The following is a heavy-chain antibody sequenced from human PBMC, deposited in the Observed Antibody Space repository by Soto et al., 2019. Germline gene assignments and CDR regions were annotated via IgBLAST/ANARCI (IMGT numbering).Heavy chain of an antibody. Sequence: GASVKVSFKACGYTFTGYYMHWLRQAPGQGLEWMGWINPNSGGTNYAQKFQGRVTMTRDTSISTAYMELSRLRSDDTAVYYCARAKGPSSSFDYWGQGTLVTVSS. CDR1: GYTFTGYY. D-gene: IGHD6-6*01. CDR2: INPNSGGT. V-gene: IGHV1-2*02. J-gene: IGHJ4*02. CDR3: ARAKGPSSSFDY.